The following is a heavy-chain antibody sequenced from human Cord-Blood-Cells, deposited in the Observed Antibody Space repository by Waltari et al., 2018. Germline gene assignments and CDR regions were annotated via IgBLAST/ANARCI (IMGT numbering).Heavy chain of an antibody. D-gene: IGHD3-22*01. CDR3: ATGDSSELFFDY. CDR1: GNPLTELS. Sequence: QVQLVQSGAEVKKPGASVTVSCKVSGNPLTELSMHWGRQAPGKGLEWMGGFDPEDGETIYAQKFQGRVTMTEDTSTDTAYMELSSLRSEDTAVYYCATGDSSELFFDYWGQGTLVTVSS. V-gene: IGHV1-24*01. CDR2: FDPEDGET. J-gene: IGHJ4*02.